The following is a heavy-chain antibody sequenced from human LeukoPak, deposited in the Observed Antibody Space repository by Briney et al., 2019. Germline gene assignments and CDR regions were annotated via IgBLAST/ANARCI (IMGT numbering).Heavy chain of an antibody. J-gene: IGHJ4*02. CDR2: ISGSGGST. V-gene: IGHV3-23*01. Sequence: PGGSLRLSCAASRFTFNNYAMSWVRQAPGKGLEWVSAISGSGGSTYYADSVKGRFTISRDNSKNTLYLQMNSLRAEDTAVYYCARRRCSSTSCSLDYWGQGTLVTVSS. CDR1: RFTFNNYA. CDR3: ARRRCSSTSCSLDY. D-gene: IGHD2-2*01.